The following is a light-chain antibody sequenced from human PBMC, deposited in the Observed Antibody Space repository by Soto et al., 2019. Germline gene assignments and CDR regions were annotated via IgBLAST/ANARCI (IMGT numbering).Light chain of an antibody. J-gene: IGLJ2*01. CDR1: SGHSSYA. CDR2: LNSDGSH. V-gene: IGLV4-69*01. CDR3: QTWALAFGVV. Sequence: QPVLTQSPSASASLGASVKLTCTLSSGHSSYAIAWHQQQPEKGPRYLMKLNSDGSHSKGDGIPDRFSGSSSGAERYLTISSLQSEDEADYYCQTWALAFGVVFGGGTKVTVL.